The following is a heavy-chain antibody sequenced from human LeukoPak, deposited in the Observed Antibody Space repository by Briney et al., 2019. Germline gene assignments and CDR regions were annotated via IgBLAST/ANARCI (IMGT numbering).Heavy chain of an antibody. CDR1: GGTFSSYT. V-gene: IGHV1-46*03. D-gene: IGHD3-3*01. CDR2: INPSGGST. CDR3: ARDMGSFATFVDY. Sequence: ASVKVSCKASGGTFSSYTISWVRQAPGQGLEWMGIINPSGGSTSYAQKFQGRVTMTRDTSTSTVYMELSSLRSEDTAVYYCARDMGSFATFVDYWGQGTLVTVSS. J-gene: IGHJ4*02.